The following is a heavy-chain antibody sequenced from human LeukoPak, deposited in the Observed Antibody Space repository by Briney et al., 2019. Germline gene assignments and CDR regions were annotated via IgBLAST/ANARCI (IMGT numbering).Heavy chain of an antibody. D-gene: IGHD2-15*01. CDR1: GFTLTSYP. J-gene: IGHJ4*02. Sequence: GGSLRLSCATSGFTLTSYPMHWVRQAPAKGLEWVAVVSYDGTKISYADSVKGRFTMSRDISKNTLYLQMNSLKPEDSALYYCARDRVRIWSYVGTFDSWGQGTLVTVSS. CDR3: ARDRVRIWSYVGTFDS. CDR2: VSYDGTKI. V-gene: IGHV3-30-3*01.